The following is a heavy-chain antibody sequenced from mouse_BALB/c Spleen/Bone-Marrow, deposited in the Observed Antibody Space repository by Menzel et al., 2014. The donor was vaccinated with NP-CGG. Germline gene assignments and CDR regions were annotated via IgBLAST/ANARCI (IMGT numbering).Heavy chain of an antibody. V-gene: IGHV4-1*02. CDR3: ARLNYYGNLFV. D-gene: IGHD1-1*01. CDR2: INPDSSTI. CDR1: DFDFSRYW. Sequence: DVMLVESGGGLVQPGGSLKLSCAASDFDFSRYWMSWVRQAPGKGLEWIGEINPDSSTINYTPSLKDKFIISRDNAKNTLFLQMSKVRSEDTALYYCARLNYYGNLFVWGAGTTVTVSS. J-gene: IGHJ1*01.